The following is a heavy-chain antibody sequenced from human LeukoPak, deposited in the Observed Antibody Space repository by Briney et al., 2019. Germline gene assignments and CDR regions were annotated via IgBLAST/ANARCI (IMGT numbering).Heavy chain of an antibody. V-gene: IGHV3-53*01. CDR1: GFTFSSYW. CDR3: QVTDADSFDY. CDR2: LYSRDNT. D-gene: IGHD2-21*02. Sequence: PGGSLRLSCAASGFTFSSYWMSWVRQAPGKGLEWVTLLYSRDNTYYADSVKGRFTISRDNSKNTLFLQMNSLRPEDTAVYYCQVTDADSFDYWGQGILVTVAS. J-gene: IGHJ4*02.